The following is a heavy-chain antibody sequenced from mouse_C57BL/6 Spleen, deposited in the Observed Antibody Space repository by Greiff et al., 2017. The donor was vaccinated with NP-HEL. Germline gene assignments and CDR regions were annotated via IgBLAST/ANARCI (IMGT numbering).Heavy chain of an antibody. D-gene: IGHD4-1*01. CDR2: INPNYGTT. Sequence: EVQLQQSGPELVKPGASVKISCKASGYSFTDYNMNWVKQSNGKSLEWIGAINPNYGTTSYNQKFKGKATLTVDQSSSTAYMQRNSLTSDDSAVDYGARELGLFDYWGQGTTLTVSS. CDR1: GYSFTDYN. CDR3: ARELGLFDY. J-gene: IGHJ2*01. V-gene: IGHV1-39*01.